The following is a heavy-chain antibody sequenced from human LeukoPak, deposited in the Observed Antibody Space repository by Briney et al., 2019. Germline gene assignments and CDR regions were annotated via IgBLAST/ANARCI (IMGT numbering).Heavy chain of an antibody. Sequence: ASVKVSCKASGYTFTSYYMHWVRQAPGQGLEWMGIINPSGGSTSYAQKFQGRVTMTRDTSTSTVYMELSSLRSEDTAVYYCARDPQVDIDYGDPWGNYWGQGTLVTVSS. CDR1: GYTFTSYY. V-gene: IGHV1-46*01. J-gene: IGHJ4*02. CDR2: INPSGGST. CDR3: ARDPQVDIDYGDPWGNY. D-gene: IGHD4-17*01.